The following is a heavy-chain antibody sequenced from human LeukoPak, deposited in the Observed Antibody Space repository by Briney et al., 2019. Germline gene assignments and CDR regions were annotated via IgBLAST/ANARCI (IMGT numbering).Heavy chain of an antibody. CDR1: GFTFSIYS. V-gene: IGHV3-66*01. Sequence: PGGSLRLSCAASGFTFSIYSMNWVRQAPGKGLEWVSVIYSGGSTFYADSVKGRFTISRDYSKNTLYLQMNSLRAEDTAVYYCARDREDLLWSPDFDYWGQGTLVTVSS. CDR3: ARDREDLLWSPDFDY. D-gene: IGHD3-10*01. J-gene: IGHJ4*02. CDR2: IYSGGST.